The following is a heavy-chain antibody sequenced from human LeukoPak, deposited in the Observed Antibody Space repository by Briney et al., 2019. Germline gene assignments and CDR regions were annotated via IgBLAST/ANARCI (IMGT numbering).Heavy chain of an antibody. CDR3: AKGSRSGYPYYFDY. Sequence: ASVKVSCKASGGTFSSYAISWVRQAPGQGLEWMGGIIPIFGTANYAQKFQGRVTITADKSTSTAYMELSSLRAEDTAVYYWAKGSRSGYPYYFDYWGQGTLVTVSS. D-gene: IGHD3-22*01. CDR2: IIPIFGTA. V-gene: IGHV1-69*06. CDR1: GGTFSSYA. J-gene: IGHJ4*02.